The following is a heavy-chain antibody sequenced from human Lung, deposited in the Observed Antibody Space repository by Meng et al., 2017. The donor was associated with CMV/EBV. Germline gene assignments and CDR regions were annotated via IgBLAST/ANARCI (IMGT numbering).Heavy chain of an antibody. J-gene: IGHJ3*02. D-gene: IGHD3-9*01. CDR3: ARDRYFDWLGDAFDI. Sequence: GGSLRLXCAASGFTFSSYWMSWVRQAPGKGLEWVANIKQDGSEKYYVDSVKGRFTISRDNAKNSLYLQMNSLRAEDTAVYYCARDRYFDWLGDAFDIWGHGXMVTVSS. CDR2: IKQDGSEK. V-gene: IGHV3-7*01. CDR1: GFTFSSYW.